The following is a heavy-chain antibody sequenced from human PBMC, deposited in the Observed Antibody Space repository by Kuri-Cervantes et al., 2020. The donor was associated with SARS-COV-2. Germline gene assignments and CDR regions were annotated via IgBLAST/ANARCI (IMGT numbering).Heavy chain of an antibody. D-gene: IGHD2-2*01. CDR2: IRYDGSNK. CDR1: RFTFSSYG. Sequence: SCAASRFTFSSYGMHWVRQAPGKGLEWVAFIRYDGSNKYYADSVKGRFTISRDNSKNTLYLQMNSLRAEDTAVYYCAKDLEGYCSSTSCYWSALDPWGQGTLVTVSS. V-gene: IGHV3-30*02. CDR3: AKDLEGYCSSTSCYWSALDP. J-gene: IGHJ5*02.